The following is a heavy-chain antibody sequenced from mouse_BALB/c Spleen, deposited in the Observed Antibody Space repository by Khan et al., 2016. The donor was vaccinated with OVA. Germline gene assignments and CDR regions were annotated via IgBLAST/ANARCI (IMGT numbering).Heavy chain of an antibody. CDR3: ARSTVMDY. D-gene: IGHD1-1*01. J-gene: IGHJ4*01. V-gene: IGHV2-9*02. CDR1: GFSLTNYD. Sequence: VQLQESGPGLVAPSQSLSITCTVAGFSLTNYDVHWVRQPPGKGLEWLGIIWAGGSTNYNSALMSRLIINKDNSKSQVFLKMNSLQTDDTAMYYCARSTVMDYWGQGTSVTGSS. CDR2: IWAGGST.